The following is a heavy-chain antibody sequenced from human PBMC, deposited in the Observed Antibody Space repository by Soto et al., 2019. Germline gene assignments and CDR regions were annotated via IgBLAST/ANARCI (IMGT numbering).Heavy chain of an antibody. CDR1: GYTFTGYY. CDR3: ARGKPVLRYFDWLATENWFDP. V-gene: IGHV1-2*04. Sequence: AASVKVSCKASGYTFTGYYMHWVRQAPGQGLEWMGWINPNSGGTNYAQKFQGWVTMTRDTSISTAYMELSRLRSDDTAVYYCARGKPVLRYFDWLATENWFDPWGQGTLVTVSS. J-gene: IGHJ5*02. D-gene: IGHD3-9*01. CDR2: INPNSGGT.